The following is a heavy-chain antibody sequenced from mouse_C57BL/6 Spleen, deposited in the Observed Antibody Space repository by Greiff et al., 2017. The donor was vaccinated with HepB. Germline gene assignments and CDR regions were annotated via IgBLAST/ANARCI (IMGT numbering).Heavy chain of an antibody. D-gene: IGHD2-4*01. Sequence: VQLQQPGAELVRPGSSVKLSCKASGYTFTSYWMHWVKQRPIQGLEWIGNIDPSDSETHYNQKFKDKATLTVDKSSSTAYMQLSSLTSEDSAVYDIARLDYEDWFADWGQGTLVTVSA. V-gene: IGHV1-52*01. J-gene: IGHJ3*01. CDR1: GYTFTSYW. CDR2: IDPSDSET. CDR3: ARLDYEDWFAD.